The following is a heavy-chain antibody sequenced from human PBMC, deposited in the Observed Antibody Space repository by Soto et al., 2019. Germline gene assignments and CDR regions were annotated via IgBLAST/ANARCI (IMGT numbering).Heavy chain of an antibody. CDR1: GGTFSSYV. V-gene: IGHV1-69*12. CDR2: IKPISGTT. CDR3: ASPSWGGY. J-gene: IGHJ4*02. D-gene: IGHD3-16*01. Sequence: QVQVVQSGAEVRKPGSSVKVSCKASGGTFSSYVIIWVRQAPGQGLEWVGGIKPISGTTNYAQKFQGRVTITADESTGTAYMELSSLRSADTAVYYCASPSWGGYWGQGTLVTVSS.